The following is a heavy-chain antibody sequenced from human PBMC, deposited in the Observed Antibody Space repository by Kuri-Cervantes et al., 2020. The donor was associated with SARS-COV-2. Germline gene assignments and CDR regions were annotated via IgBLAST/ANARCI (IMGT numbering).Heavy chain of an antibody. CDR3: TTGGRVVYCTNGVCYSDY. CDR2: ISSSGSTI. CDR1: GFTVSSYE. Sequence: GESLKISCAVSGFTVSSYEMNWVRQAPGKGLEWVSYISSSGSTIYYADSVKGRFTISRGNAKNSLYLQMNSLRAEDTAVYYCTTGGRVVYCTNGVCYSDYWGQGTLVTVSS. V-gene: IGHV3-48*03. D-gene: IGHD2-8*01. J-gene: IGHJ4*02.